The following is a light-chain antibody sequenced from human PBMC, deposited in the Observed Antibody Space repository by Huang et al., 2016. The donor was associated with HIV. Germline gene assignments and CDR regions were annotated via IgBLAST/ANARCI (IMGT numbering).Light chain of an antibody. CDR1: QSVSSN. V-gene: IGKV3-15*01. CDR3: QQYNNWPPLT. J-gene: IGKJ4*01. Sequence: EIVMTQSPATLSVSPGERATLSCRASQSVSSNLARYQQKPGQAPGLHIYGASTRAAGIPVRFSGSGSGTEFTLSISSLQSEDFAIYYCQQYNNWPPLTFGGGTKVEIK. CDR2: GAS.